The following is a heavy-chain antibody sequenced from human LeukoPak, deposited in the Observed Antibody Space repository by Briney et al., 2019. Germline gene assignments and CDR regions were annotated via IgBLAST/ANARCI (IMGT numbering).Heavy chain of an antibody. D-gene: IGHD2-15*01. CDR1: GGTFSSYT. Sequence: SVKVSCKASGGTFSSYTISWVRQAPGQGLEWMGRIIPILGIANYAQKFQGRVTITADKSTSTAYMELSSLRSEDTAVCYCARSHIYCSGGSCFDAPDAFDIWGQGTMVTVSS. V-gene: IGHV1-69*02. CDR3: ARSHIYCSGGSCFDAPDAFDI. CDR2: IIPILGIA. J-gene: IGHJ3*02.